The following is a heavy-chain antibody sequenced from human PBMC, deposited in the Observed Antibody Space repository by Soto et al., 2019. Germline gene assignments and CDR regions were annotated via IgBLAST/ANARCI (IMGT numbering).Heavy chain of an antibody. V-gene: IGHV4-4*07. J-gene: IGHJ4*02. CDR2: IFASGRT. Sequence: SETLSLTCTVSGGSISNDRWSWVRQPAGKGLEWIGRIFASGRTNYNPSLQSRVTMSVDTSKNQFSLTMTSLAAADTAVYYCTRGTLETTAPFDRAQGVPVTVS. CDR3: TRGTLETTAPFD. D-gene: IGHD4-17*01. CDR1: GGSISNDR.